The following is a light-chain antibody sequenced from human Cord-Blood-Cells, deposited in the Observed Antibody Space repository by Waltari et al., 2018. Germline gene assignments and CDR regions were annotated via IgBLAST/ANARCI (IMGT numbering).Light chain of an antibody. Sequence: QSAPTQPPSVSGSPGQSVTISCTGTSSDVGRYNRFPWYQQPPGTAPHLMIYEVSNRPSGVPDRFSGSKSGNTASLTISGLQAEDEADYYCSSYTSSSTFVVFGGGTKLTVL. V-gene: IGLV2-18*02. CDR1: SSDVGRYNR. CDR2: EVS. J-gene: IGLJ2*01. CDR3: SSYTSSSTFVV.